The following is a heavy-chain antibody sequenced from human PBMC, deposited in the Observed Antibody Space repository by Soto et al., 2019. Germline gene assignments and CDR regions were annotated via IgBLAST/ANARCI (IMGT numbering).Heavy chain of an antibody. J-gene: IGHJ6*02. CDR1: AGTFRSYY. V-gene: IGHV1-69*05. CDR2: IIPNCGAP. D-gene: IGHD2-21*01. Sequence: SVKVSCKAAAGTFRSYYMSWVRQAPGQGLEWMGGIIPNCGAPNYAQNFKGRLTITTDESTRTAYMELSSLRSEDTAVYYCARCVVVVIRSGYHYYGVDAWGQGTMVTVSS. CDR3: ARCVVVVIRSGYHYYGVDA.